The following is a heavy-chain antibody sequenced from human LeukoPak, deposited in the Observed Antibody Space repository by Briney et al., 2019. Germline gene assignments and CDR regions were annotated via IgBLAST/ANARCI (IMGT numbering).Heavy chain of an antibody. V-gene: IGHV3-7*01. D-gene: IGHD1-26*01. CDR2: INEVGSKT. CDR1: GCSFSGCS. J-gene: IGHJ4*02. Sequence: PGGSLRVSCAASGCSFSGCSLSWVRQAPGMGLEWVATINEVGSKTYYDDSVKGRFTISRDNAKNSLYLEMSSLRAEDTAVYYCARLLGTVTTFDYWGQGTLVTVSS. CDR3: ARLLGTVTTFDY.